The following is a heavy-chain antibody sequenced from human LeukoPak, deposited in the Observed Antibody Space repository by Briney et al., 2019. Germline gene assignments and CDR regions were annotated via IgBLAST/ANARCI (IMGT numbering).Heavy chain of an antibody. Sequence: GGSLRLSCAASGFTFSSYAMSWVRQAPGKGLEWVSAISGSGGSTYYADSVKGRFTISRDNSKNTLYLQMSSLRAEDTAVYYCAISKPYYDFWSGYLTTFDYWGQGTLVTVSS. D-gene: IGHD3-3*01. V-gene: IGHV3-23*01. CDR2: ISGSGGST. J-gene: IGHJ4*02. CDR3: AISKPYYDFWSGYLTTFDY. CDR1: GFTFSSYA.